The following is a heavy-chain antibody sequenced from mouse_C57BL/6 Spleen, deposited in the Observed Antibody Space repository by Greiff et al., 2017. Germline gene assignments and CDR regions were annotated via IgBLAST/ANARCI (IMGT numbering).Heavy chain of an antibody. V-gene: IGHV1-61*01. CDR1: GYTFTSYW. CDR2: IYPSDSET. CDR3: ATAQATYAMDY. D-gene: IGHD3-2*02. Sequence: QVQLQQPGAELVRPGSSVKLSCKASGYTFTSYWMDWVKQRPGQGLEWIGNIYPSDSETHYNQKFKDKATLTVDKSSSTAYMQLSSLTSEDSAVYYCATAQATYAMDYWGQGTSVTVSS. J-gene: IGHJ4*01.